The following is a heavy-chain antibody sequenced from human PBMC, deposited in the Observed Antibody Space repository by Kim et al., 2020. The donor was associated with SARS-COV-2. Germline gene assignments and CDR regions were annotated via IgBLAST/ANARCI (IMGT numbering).Heavy chain of an antibody. CDR1: GFSFSTYS. D-gene: IGHD2-2*01. V-gene: IGHV3-21*01. CDR2: ISIGSHYI. J-gene: IGHJ6*02. CDR3: FSYCSSSNCYQNDHYYGMGV. Sequence: GGSLRLSCATSGFSFSTYSMNWVRQAPGKGLEWVSSISIGSHYIYYADSVKGRFTISRDDAKNSVYLQMHSLRAEDTAVYFCFSYCSSSNCYQNDHYYGMGVWGQGTTVTVSS.